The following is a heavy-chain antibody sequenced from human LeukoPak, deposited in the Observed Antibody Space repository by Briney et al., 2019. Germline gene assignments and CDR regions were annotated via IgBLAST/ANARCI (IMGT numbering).Heavy chain of an antibody. CDR1: GGSISSSSYY. V-gene: IGHV4-39*01. Sequence: SETLSLTCTVSGGSISSSSYYWGWIRQPPGKGLEWIGSIYYSGSTYYNPSLKSRVTISVDTSKNQFSLKPSSVTAADTAVYYCARAPFWSGYERDWGQGTLVTVSS. J-gene: IGHJ4*02. CDR2: IYYSGST. CDR3: ARAPFWSGYERD. D-gene: IGHD3-3*01.